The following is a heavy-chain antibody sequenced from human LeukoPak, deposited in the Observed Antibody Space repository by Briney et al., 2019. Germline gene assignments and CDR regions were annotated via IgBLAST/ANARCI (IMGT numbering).Heavy chain of an antibody. D-gene: IGHD3-22*01. Sequence: GGSLRLSCEASGFTFRTYEMNWLRQAPGKGLEWISYISSSGTAMHYADSVKGRFTISRDNAKNSLYLQMNSLRAEDTAVYYCAREGSSSTYYFDAFDIWGQGTMVTVSS. CDR3: AREGSSSTYYFDAFDI. CDR2: ISSSGTAM. J-gene: IGHJ3*02. V-gene: IGHV3-48*03. CDR1: GFTFRTYE.